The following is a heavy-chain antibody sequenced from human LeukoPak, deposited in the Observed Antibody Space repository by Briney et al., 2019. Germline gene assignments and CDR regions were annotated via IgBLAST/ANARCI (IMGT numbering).Heavy chain of an antibody. D-gene: IGHD6-13*01. J-gene: IGHJ6*01. V-gene: IGHV5-51*01. CDR3: ARQIGPSAAGTPSYYFYYGMDV. Sequence: GESLKISCKGSGYKFTSYWIAWVRQMPGKGLEWMGIIYPGDSDTRYSPYFQGQVTISADKSISAAYLQWSSLKASDTAMYYCARQIGPSAAGTPSYYFYYGMDVWXQGTTVTVSS. CDR2: IYPGDSDT. CDR1: GYKFTSYW.